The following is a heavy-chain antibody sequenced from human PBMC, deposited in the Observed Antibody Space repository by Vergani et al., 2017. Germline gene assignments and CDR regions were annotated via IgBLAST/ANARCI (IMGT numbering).Heavy chain of an antibody. CDR3: ARVLRGGVIAPFVGGMDV. CDR1: GGSFSGYY. D-gene: IGHD3-16*02. J-gene: IGHJ6*02. Sequence: QVQLQQWGAGLLKPSETLSLTCAVYGGSFSGYYWSWIRQPPGKGLEWIGEINHSGSTNYNPSLKSRVTISVDNSKHQFSLKLSSVTAADTAVYYCARVLRGGVIAPFVGGMDVWGQGTTVTVSS. CDR2: INHSGST. V-gene: IGHV4-34*01.